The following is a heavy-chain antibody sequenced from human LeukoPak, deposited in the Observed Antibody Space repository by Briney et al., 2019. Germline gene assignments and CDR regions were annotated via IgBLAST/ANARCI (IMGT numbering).Heavy chain of an antibody. D-gene: IGHD2-21*01. CDR1: GGSLGRSNTY. V-gene: IGHV4-39*01. Sequence: SDALSLTCTVSGGSLGRSNTYWGWIRQTPGKGLEWLGTILHSGYTYNNPSLKSRVTMSVDSSKNQFSLSLSSVTAADTAVYFCARHRGGGGYHYMDVWGKGTTVIVSS. CDR2: ILHSGYT. J-gene: IGHJ6*03. CDR3: ARHRGGGGYHYMDV.